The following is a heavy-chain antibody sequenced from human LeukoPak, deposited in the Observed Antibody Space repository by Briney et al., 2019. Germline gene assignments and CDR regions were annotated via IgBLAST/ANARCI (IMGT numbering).Heavy chain of an antibody. CDR3: ARALYSMTTVTTEYWFDY. CDR1: GGSISSGDYY. V-gene: IGHV4-30-4*01. D-gene: IGHD4-17*01. CDR2: IYYSGST. J-gene: IGHJ4*02. Sequence: SQTLSLTCTVSGGSISSGDYYWRWIRQPPGKGLEWIGYIYYSGSTYYNPSLQSRVIISVDTSKNQFSLKLTSVTAADTALYYCARALYSMTTVTTEYWFDYWGQGTLVTVSS.